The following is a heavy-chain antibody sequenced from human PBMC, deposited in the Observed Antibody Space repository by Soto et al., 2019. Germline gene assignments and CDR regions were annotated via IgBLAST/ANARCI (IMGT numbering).Heavy chain of an antibody. D-gene: IGHD3-3*01. Sequence: GASVKVSCKASGYTFTSYGISWVRQAPGQRVEWMGWISAYNGNTNYAQKLQGRVTMTTDTSTSTAYMELRSLRSDDTAVYYCARERRITIFGVVNNPYYYYGMDVWGQGTAVTVSS. CDR3: ARERRITIFGVVNNPYYYYGMDV. V-gene: IGHV1-18*01. CDR2: ISAYNGNT. CDR1: GYTFTSYG. J-gene: IGHJ6*02.